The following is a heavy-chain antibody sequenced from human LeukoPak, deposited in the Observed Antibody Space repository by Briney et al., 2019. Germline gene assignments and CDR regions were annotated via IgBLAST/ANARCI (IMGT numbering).Heavy chain of an antibody. D-gene: IGHD3-22*01. V-gene: IGHV4-59*01. CDR1: GVSINNYY. CDR2: SYYIEST. Sequence: PSETLSLTCTVSGVSINNYYWSWIRQPPGKGLEWIGYSYYIESTNYNPSLKSRVTISVDTSRNRFSLKLSSVTAADTAMYYCARDNQWLNAFDIWGQGTMVTVSS. CDR3: ARDNQWLNAFDI. J-gene: IGHJ3*02.